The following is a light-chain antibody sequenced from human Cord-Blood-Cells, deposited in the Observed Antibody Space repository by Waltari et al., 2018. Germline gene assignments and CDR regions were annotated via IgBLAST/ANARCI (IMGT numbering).Light chain of an antibody. J-gene: IGLJ3*02. CDR2: EGS. V-gene: IGLV2-23*01. CDR1: SSDVGSYNL. CDR3: CSYSVMRMV. Sequence: QSALTQPASVSGSPGQSITISCTGTSSDVGSYNLVSWYQQHPGKAPKLMIYEGSKRPSGVSNRFSGSKSGNTASLTISGLQAEDEADYYCCSYSVMRMVFVGGTKLTFL.